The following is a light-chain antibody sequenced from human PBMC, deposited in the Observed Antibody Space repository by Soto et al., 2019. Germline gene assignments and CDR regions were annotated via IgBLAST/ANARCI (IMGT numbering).Light chain of an antibody. J-gene: IGKJ3*01. V-gene: IGKV3-15*01. Sequence: EIVLTQSPATLSVSPGEGATLSCGASQNVNTNLARYQQRPGQAPRLLIYRASTRATGIPARFSGSGSGTEFTLTITNLQSEDIAIYYCQQYNNWPPEGTFGPGTKVD. CDR2: RAS. CDR3: QQYNNWPPEGT. CDR1: QNVNTN.